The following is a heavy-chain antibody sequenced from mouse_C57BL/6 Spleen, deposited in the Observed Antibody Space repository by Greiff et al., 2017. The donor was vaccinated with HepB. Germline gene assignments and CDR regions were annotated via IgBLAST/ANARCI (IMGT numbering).Heavy chain of an antibody. J-gene: IGHJ3*01. CDR3: ASAWGNFGAWFAY. D-gene: IGHD2-1*01. Sequence: VQLQHSGPELVKPGASVKISCKASGYSFTGYYMNWVKQSPEKSLEWIGEINPSTGGTTYNQKFKAKATLTVDKSSSTAYMQLKSLTSEDSAVYYCASAWGNFGAWFAYWGQGTLVTVSA. V-gene: IGHV1-42*01. CDR1: GYSFTGYY. CDR2: INPSTGGT.